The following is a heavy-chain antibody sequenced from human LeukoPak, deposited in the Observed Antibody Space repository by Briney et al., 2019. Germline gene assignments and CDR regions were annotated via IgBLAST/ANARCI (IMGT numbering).Heavy chain of an antibody. CDR3: ARGTGMGQLVPYYYYMDV. CDR2: IIPIFGTA. D-gene: IGHD6-6*01. J-gene: IGHJ6*03. Sequence: PGGSLRLSCAASGFTFSSYAISWVRQAPGQGLEWMGGIIPIFGTANYAQKFQGRVTITTDESTSTAYMELSSLRSEDTAVYYCARGTGMGQLVPYYYYMDVWGKGTTVTVSS. CDR1: GFTFSSYA. V-gene: IGHV1-69*05.